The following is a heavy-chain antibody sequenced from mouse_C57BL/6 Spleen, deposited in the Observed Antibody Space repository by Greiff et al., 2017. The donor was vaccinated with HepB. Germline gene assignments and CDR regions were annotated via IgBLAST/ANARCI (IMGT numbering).Heavy chain of an antibody. CDR2: IRLKSDNYAT. V-gene: IGHV6-3*01. J-gene: IGHJ3*01. CDR3: TEDGYEDY. CDR1: GFTFSNYW. D-gene: IGHD2-2*01. Sequence: EVKVEESGGGLVQPGGSMKLSCVASGFTFSNYWMNWVRQSPEKGLEWVAQIRLKSDNYATHYAESVKGMFTIARDDSKSSVYLQMNNLRDEDTGIYYCTEDGYEDYWGQGTLVTVSA.